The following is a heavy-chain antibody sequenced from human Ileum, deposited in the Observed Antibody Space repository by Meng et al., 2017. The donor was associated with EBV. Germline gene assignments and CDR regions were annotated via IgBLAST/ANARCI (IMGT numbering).Heavy chain of an antibody. CDR3: AKNGEKYFEY. CDR1: GGSISVINW. Sequence: QVPLQDAGPGLVNPSGTLSLTCAVSGGSISVINWWSWVRQSPEKGLEWIGEMSDSGITHYNPSLKSRVTISADKSNNQFSLKLTSVTSADTAVYFCAKNGEKYFEYWGQGTLVTVSS. V-gene: IGHV4-4*02. CDR2: MSDSGIT. J-gene: IGHJ4*02.